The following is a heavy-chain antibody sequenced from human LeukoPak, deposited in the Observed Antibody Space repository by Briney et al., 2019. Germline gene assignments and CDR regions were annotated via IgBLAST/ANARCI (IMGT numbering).Heavy chain of an antibody. CDR2: IYSGGST. Sequence: GFLRLSCSASGFTVSSYYMSWVRQAPGKGLEWVSVIYSGGSTYYADSVKGRLTISRDNSKNTLYLQMNSLRAEDTAVYYCARYSSSWYSPFDYWGQGTLVTVSS. V-gene: IGHV3-53*01. J-gene: IGHJ4*02. D-gene: IGHD6-13*01. CDR3: ARYSSSWYSPFDY. CDR1: GFTVSSYY.